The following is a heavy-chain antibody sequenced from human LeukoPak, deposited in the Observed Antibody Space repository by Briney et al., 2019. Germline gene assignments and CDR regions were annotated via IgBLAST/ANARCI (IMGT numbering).Heavy chain of an antibody. CDR1: GFTFSGSW. V-gene: IGHV3-74*01. Sequence: GGSLRLSCAASGFTFSGSWMYWVRQAPGKGLVWVSRINSDESITTYADSVKGRFTISRDNAKNTLYLQMNSLRAEDTAVYYCARGLVPGFLDYWGQGTPVTVSS. J-gene: IGHJ4*02. CDR3: ARGLVPGFLDY. D-gene: IGHD4-11*01. CDR2: INSDESIT.